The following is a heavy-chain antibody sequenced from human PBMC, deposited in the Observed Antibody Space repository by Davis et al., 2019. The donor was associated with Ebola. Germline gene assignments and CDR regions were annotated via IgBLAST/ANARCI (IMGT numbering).Heavy chain of an antibody. CDR1: GYTFTSYY. J-gene: IGHJ6*02. CDR3: AREVVVVVAATPTYYYYGMDV. D-gene: IGHD2-15*01. V-gene: IGHV1-46*01. CDR2: INPSGGST. Sequence: AASVKVSCKASGYTFTSYYMHWVRQAPGQGLEWMGIINPSGGSTSYAQKFQGRVTMTRDTSTSTVYMELSSLRSEDTAVYYCAREVVVVVAATPTYYYYGMDVWGQGTTVTVSS.